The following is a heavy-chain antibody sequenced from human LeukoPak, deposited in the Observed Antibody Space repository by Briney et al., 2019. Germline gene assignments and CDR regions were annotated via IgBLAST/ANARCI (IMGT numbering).Heavy chain of an antibody. D-gene: IGHD4-17*01. CDR2: IYYSGST. Sequence: PSETLSLTCTVSGGSITSYYWSWIRQPPGKGLEWIGYIYYSGSTNYNPSPKSRVTISVDSSRTHFSLKLSSVTAADTAVYYCARGYGDYYFDYWGQGTLVTVSS. J-gene: IGHJ4*02. CDR3: ARGYGDYYFDY. CDR1: GGSITSYY. V-gene: IGHV4-59*01.